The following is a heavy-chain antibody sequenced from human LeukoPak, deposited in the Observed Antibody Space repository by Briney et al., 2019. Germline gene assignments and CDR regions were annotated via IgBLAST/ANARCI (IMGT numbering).Heavy chain of an antibody. V-gene: IGHV1-18*04. CDR1: GYTFTGYY. Sequence: GASVKVSCKASGYTFTGYYMHWVRQAPGQGLEWMGWINPNSGNTNYAQKLQGRVTMTTDTSTSTAYMELRSLRSDDTAVYYCARGPFYYYDSSGYYFDYWGQGTLVTVSS. D-gene: IGHD3-22*01. CDR3: ARGPFYYYDSSGYYFDY. CDR2: INPNSGNT. J-gene: IGHJ4*02.